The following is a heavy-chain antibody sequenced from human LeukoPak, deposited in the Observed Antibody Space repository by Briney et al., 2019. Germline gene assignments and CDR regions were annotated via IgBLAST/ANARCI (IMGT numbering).Heavy chain of an antibody. CDR2: IYNSGST. CDR3: AGYATTVTTNDY. J-gene: IGHJ4*02. V-gene: IGHV4-59*08. Sequence: SETLSLTCTVSGGSISGYYWSWIRQPPGKGLELSGFIYNSGSTNYNPSLKSRVTISVDTSKNQFSLNLSSVSAADTAVYYCAGYATTVTTNDYWGQGTLVTVSS. D-gene: IGHD4-17*01. CDR1: GGSISGYY.